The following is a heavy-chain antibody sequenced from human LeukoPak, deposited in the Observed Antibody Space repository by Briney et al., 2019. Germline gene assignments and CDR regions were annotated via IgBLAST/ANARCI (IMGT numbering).Heavy chain of an antibody. Sequence: PSETLSLTCTVSGGSISSSSYYWGWIRQPPGKGLEWIGRIYYSGSTYYHPSLKSRVTISVDTSKNQFSLKLGSVTAADTAVYYCARHYYDSSGYYFDYWGQGTLVTVSS. J-gene: IGHJ4*02. V-gene: IGHV4-39*01. CDR1: GGSISSSSYY. CDR3: ARHYYDSSGYYFDY. CDR2: IYYSGST. D-gene: IGHD3-22*01.